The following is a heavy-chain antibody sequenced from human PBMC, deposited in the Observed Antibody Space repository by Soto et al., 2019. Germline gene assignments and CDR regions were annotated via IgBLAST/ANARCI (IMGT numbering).Heavy chain of an antibody. V-gene: IGHV3-23*01. J-gene: IGHJ5*02. CDR1: GFTFTTYA. CDR3: AKDSNLIPWGSNH. D-gene: IGHD3-10*01. Sequence: EVQLLESGGGLIQPGGSLRLSCAASGFTFTTYAMRWVRQAPGKGLEWVSAISSSGAVTYYADSVKGRFTISRDISKKTLYVQMNGLRAEATAIYYCAKDSNLIPWGSNHWGQGTLVTVSS. CDR2: ISSSGAVT.